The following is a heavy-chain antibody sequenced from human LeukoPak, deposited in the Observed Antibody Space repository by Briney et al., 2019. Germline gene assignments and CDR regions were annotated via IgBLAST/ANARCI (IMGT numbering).Heavy chain of an antibody. CDR2: ISYDGSNK. V-gene: IGHV3-30*18. J-gene: IGHJ6*01. Sequence: GGSLRLSCAASGFTVSRSDMQWVRQAPGKGLEWVAVISYDGSNKYYAYSVKGRFTTSRDTSNNTLSLLMNSLRAEDTAVYYFAKVCSPLEYYYAMDVWGQGTTVSVS. D-gene: IGHD1-1*01. CDR1: GFTVSRSD. CDR3: AKVCSPLEYYYAMDV.